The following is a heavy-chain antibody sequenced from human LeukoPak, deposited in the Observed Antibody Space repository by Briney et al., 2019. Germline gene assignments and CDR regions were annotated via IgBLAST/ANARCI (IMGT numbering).Heavy chain of an antibody. Sequence: GGSPRLSCAASGFTFSSYSMNWVRQAPGKGLGWVSYISPSSDTIYYADSVRGRFTISRDNAKNSLYLQMNSLRAEDTAVYYCAKDGGFWSGYGPPYFDYWGQGTLVTVSS. J-gene: IGHJ4*02. V-gene: IGHV3-48*04. CDR3: AKDGGFWSGYGPPYFDY. CDR1: GFTFSSYS. CDR2: ISPSSDTI. D-gene: IGHD3-3*01.